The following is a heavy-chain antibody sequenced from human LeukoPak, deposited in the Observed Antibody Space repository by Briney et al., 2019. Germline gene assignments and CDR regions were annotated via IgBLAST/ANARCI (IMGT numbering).Heavy chain of an antibody. CDR3: ARGPNYYDSSGYLEY. Sequence: GGSLRLSCAASGFTVSSNYMSWVRQAPGKGLEWVSVIYSGGSTYYADSVKGRFTISRDNSKNTLYLQMNSLRAEDTAVYYCARGPNYYDSSGYLEYWGQGTLVTVSS. CDR1: GFTVSSNY. J-gene: IGHJ4*02. V-gene: IGHV3-66*01. CDR2: IYSGGST. D-gene: IGHD3-22*01.